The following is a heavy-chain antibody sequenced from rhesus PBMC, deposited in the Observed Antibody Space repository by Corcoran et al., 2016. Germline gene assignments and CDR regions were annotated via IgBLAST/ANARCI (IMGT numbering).Heavy chain of an antibody. Sequence: EVQLVESGGGLAKPGGSLRLSCAASGFSFSAYYVYWVRQAPGKGLEWVSGISYTGGSTYYADSVKGRFTISRENAKNTLYLQMDSLRAEDTAVYYCARVGYSGSYFGDYWGQGVLVTVSS. CDR1: GFSFSAYY. V-gene: IGHV3S18*01. CDR3: ARVGYSGSYFGDY. CDR2: ISYTGGST. J-gene: IGHJ4*01. D-gene: IGHD1-44*02.